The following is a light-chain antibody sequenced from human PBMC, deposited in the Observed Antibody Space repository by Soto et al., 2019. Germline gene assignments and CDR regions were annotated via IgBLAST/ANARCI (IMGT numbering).Light chain of an antibody. CDR2: DAS. J-gene: IGKJ4*01. Sequence: EIVLTQSPATLSLSPGERATLSCRASQSVSNYLAWYQQKPGQAPRLLIYDASNRATGIPARFSGSGSGTDFTLTISSLEPEDFALYYCQQGSNWPPLTFGGGTKVDIK. CDR1: QSVSNY. V-gene: IGKV3-11*01. CDR3: QQGSNWPPLT.